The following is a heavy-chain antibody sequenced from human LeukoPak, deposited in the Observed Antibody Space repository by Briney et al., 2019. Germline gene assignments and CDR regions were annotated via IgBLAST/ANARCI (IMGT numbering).Heavy chain of an antibody. CDR2: MNPNSGNT. V-gene: IGHV1-8*03. CDR3: ARGTYGSGSYYNWFDP. CDR1: GYTFTSFD. J-gene: IGHJ5*02. Sequence: GASVKVSCKSSGYTFTSFDINWVRQATGHGLEWMGWMNPNSGNTGYAQKFQGRVTITRNTSIGTAYMELSSLRSDDTAVYYCARGTYGSGSYYNWFDPWGQGTLVTVSS. D-gene: IGHD3-10*01.